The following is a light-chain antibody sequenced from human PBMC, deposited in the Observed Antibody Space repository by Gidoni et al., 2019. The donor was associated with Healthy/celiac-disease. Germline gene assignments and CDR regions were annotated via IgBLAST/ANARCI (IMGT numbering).Light chain of an antibody. CDR2: AAS. CDR1: QSGSSSP. CDR3: QQYGRSPLT. Sequence: EIELTQSPGTLSLSPGERATLSCRASQSGSSSPLAWYQQKPGQAPRLLIYAASSRATGIPDRLSGSGYGTDFTLTISRLEPEDCAVYYWQQYGRSPLTFGGGTKVEIK. J-gene: IGKJ4*01. V-gene: IGKV3-20*01.